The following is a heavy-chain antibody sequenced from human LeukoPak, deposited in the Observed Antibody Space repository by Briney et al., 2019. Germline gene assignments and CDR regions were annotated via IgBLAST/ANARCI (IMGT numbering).Heavy chain of an antibody. Sequence: GGSLRLSCAASGFTFSNYAMSWVRQAPGKGLEWVSGINDSGGSTFYADSVKGRFTISRDNSRNTLYLQMNSLRAEDPAVYYCAQWGDKWYYYGMVVWGQGTTVTVSS. CDR2: INDSGGST. V-gene: IGHV3-23*01. CDR3: AQWGDKWYYYGMVV. CDR1: GFTFSNYA. J-gene: IGHJ6*02. D-gene: IGHD3-10*01.